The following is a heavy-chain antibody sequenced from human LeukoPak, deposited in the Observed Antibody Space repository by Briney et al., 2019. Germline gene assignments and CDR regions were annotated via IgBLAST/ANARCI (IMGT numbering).Heavy chain of an antibody. CDR2: IGVSGSTM. CDR3: ARERYCSSTSCPHGDLDY. CDR1: GFTFSSYE. Sequence: GGSLRLSSAASGFTFSSYEMNWVRQAPGKGLEWVSYIGVSGSTMYYAESVKGRFTISRDNAKNSLYLQMNSLRAEDTAVYYCARERYCSSTSCPHGDLDYWGQGTLVSVSS. J-gene: IGHJ4*02. V-gene: IGHV3-48*03. D-gene: IGHD2-2*01.